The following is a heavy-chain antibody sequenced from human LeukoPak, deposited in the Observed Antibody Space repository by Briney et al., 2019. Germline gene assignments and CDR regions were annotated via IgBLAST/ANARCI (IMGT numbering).Heavy chain of an antibody. CDR3: ARDRTCSGGSCYPTFDY. CDR1: GYTFTSYY. J-gene: IGHJ4*02. V-gene: IGHV1-46*01. D-gene: IGHD2-15*01. CDR2: INRSGGST. Sequence: ASVKVSCKASGYTFTSYYMHWVRQAPGQGLEWMGIINRSGGSTSYAQKFQGRVTMTRDMSTSTVYMELSSLRSEDTAVYYCARDRTCSGGSCYPTFDYWGQGTLVTVSS.